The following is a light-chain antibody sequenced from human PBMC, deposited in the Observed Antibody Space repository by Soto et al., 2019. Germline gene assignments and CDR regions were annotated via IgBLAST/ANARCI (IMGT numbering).Light chain of an antibody. Sequence: DIQMTQSPSSLSASVGDRVTITCRASQSISSYLNWYQQKPGKAPKLLIYAASSLQSGVPSRFSGSGSGTDFTLTISSLQPEDFATYYCQHSYSTLSVTFGGGTKVEIK. V-gene: IGKV1-39*01. J-gene: IGKJ4*01. CDR1: QSISSY. CDR2: AAS. CDR3: QHSYSTLSVT.